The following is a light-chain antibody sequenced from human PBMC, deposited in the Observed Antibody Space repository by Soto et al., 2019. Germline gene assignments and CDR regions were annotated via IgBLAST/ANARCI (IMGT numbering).Light chain of an antibody. Sequence: QSALTQPASVSGSPGESITITRTGTSSDVAGYNSVSCHQQHPGKAPILLVYDVKNRPSGVSNLFSGSKSGNTASLTIAVLQAEDEAYYYCASYTSRSTLAFGGGTKLTVL. CDR3: ASYTSRSTLA. CDR1: SSDVAGYNS. J-gene: IGLJ2*01. V-gene: IGLV2-14*01. CDR2: DVK.